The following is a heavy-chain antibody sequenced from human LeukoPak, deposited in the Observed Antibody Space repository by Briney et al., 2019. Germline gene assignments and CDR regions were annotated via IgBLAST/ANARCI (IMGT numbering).Heavy chain of an antibody. CDR1: GFTFSYYG. CDR3: ARGLRNTDTFDI. J-gene: IGHJ3*02. Sequence: GGSLRLSCAASGFTFSYYGMHWVRQAPGKGLEWVAVIWYDGSNKYYADSVKGRFTISRDNSKNTVYLQMNSLRAEDTAVYYCARGLRNTDTFDIWGQGTMVTVSS. CDR2: IWYDGSNK. V-gene: IGHV3-33*01.